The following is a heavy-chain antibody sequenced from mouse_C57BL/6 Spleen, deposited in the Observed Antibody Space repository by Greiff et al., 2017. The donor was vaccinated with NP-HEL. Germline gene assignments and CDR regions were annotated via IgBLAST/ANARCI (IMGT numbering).Heavy chain of an antibody. CDR2: IRSKSNNYAT. D-gene: IGHD3-1*01. CDR3: VRQIAQYYYAMDY. V-gene: IGHV10-1*01. Sequence: EVKLVESGGGLVQPKGSLKLSCAASGFSFNTYAMNWVRQAPGKGLEWVARIRSKSNNYATYYADSVKDRFTISRDDSESMLYLQMNNLKTEDKAIYYCVRQIAQYYYAMDYWGQGTSVTVSS. CDR1: GFSFNTYA. J-gene: IGHJ4*01.